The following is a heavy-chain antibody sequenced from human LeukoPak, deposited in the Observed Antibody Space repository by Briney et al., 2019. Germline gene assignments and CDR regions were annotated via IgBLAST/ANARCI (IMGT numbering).Heavy chain of an antibody. Sequence: GGSLRLSCAASGFTFSNYNMNWVRQAPGKGLEWVSYISSSISVIYYADSVKGRFTISRDNSKNALYLQMNGLRADDTAVYYCGIRDTSDYYVFWGQGTLVTVSS. D-gene: IGHD3-22*01. CDR2: ISSSISVI. J-gene: IGHJ4*02. CDR3: GIRDTSDYYVF. CDR1: GFTFSNYN. V-gene: IGHV3-48*01.